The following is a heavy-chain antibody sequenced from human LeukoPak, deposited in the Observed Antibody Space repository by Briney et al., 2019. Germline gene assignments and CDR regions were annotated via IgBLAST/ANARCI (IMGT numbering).Heavy chain of an antibody. CDR2: INARGDT. CDR3: ARGQVPAARGYNWFDP. D-gene: IGHD2-2*01. J-gene: IGHJ5*02. V-gene: IGHV4-34*01. Sequence: SEPLSLTCAVYGWSFNDYYWNWLRQPPGKGLEWIGEINARGDTNYNPSLKSRVNISVDTSKKQFSLRLTSMIAADTALYYCARGQVPAARGYNWFDPWGQGTLVTVSS. CDR1: GWSFNDYY.